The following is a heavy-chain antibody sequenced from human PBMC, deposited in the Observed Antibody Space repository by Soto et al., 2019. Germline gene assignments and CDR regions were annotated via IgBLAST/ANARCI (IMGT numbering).Heavy chain of an antibody. CDR1: GGTFSTFG. CDR3: ARTAPMDAGDKYYYDF. CDR2: IIPFFGTA. Sequence: QVQLVQSGAEVKKTGSSVKVSCKTSGGTFSTFGISWVRQAPGQGLEWMGGIIPFFGTAEYSQQFEDRITITADESTNTVYMDLRSRTSEDTAIYYCARTAPMDAGDKYYYDFWGQGALVTVSS. J-gene: IGHJ4*02. V-gene: IGHV1-69*01. D-gene: IGHD3-16*01.